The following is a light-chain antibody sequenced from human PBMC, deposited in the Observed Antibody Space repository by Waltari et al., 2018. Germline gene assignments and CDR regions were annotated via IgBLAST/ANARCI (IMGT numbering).Light chain of an antibody. CDR2: DVT. CDR3: CSYAGTYV. J-gene: IGLJ1*01. CDR1: SSDVGAYNY. Sequence: QSALTQPRSVSGSPGQSVTISCTGTSSDVGAYNYVPWYQQHPGKAPNLMIDDVTKRPSGVPDRFSGSKSGNTASLTISGLQTEDEADYYCCSYAGTYVFGTGTKVTVL. V-gene: IGLV2-11*01.